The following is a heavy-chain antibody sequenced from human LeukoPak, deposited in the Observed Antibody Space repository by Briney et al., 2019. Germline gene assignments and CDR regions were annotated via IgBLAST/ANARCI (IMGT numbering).Heavy chain of an antibody. CDR3: AKVSTAKADYYDSPFDY. CDR2: ISYDGSNK. Sequence: PGRSLRLSCAASGFTFSSYGMHWVRQAPGKGLEWVAVISYDGSNKYYADSVKGRFTISRDNSKNTLYLQMNSLRAEDTAVYYCAKVSTAKADYYDSPFDYWGQGTLVTVSS. CDR1: GFTFSSYG. V-gene: IGHV3-30*18. D-gene: IGHD3-22*01. J-gene: IGHJ4*02.